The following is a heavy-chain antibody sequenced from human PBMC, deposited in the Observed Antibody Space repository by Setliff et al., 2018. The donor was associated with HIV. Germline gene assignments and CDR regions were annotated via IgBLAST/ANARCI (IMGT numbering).Heavy chain of an antibody. CDR1: GGSSSGHS. Sequence: ASETLSLTCAVYGGSSSGHSWTWIRQPPGKGLEWIGEINRSGSANYNRSLKSRVTMSVDTSKRQFSLKLDSVTAADTAIYYCARQSTVAAAGFDFWGQGTLVTVSS. D-gene: IGHD6-13*01. CDR2: INRSGSA. V-gene: IGHV4-34*01. J-gene: IGHJ4*02. CDR3: ARQSTVAAAGFDF.